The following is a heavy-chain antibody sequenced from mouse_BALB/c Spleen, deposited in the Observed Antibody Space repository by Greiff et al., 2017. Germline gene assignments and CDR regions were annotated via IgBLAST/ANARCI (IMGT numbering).Heavy chain of an antibody. CDR3: AREGGLTGTWFAY. V-gene: IGHV1-69*02. D-gene: IGHD4-1*01. Sequence: VQLQQPGAELVRPGASVKLSCKASGYTFTSYWINWVKQRPGQGLEWIGNIYPSDSYTNYNQKFKDKATLTVDKSSSTAYMELSSLTSEDSAVYYCAREGGLTGTWFAYWGQGTLVTVSA. CDR1: GYTFTSYW. CDR2: IYPSDSYT. J-gene: IGHJ3*01.